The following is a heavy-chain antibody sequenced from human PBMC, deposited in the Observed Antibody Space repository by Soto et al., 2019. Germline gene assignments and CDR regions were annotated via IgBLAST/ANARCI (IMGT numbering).Heavy chain of an antibody. D-gene: IGHD3-16*01. J-gene: IGHJ4*02. CDR2: IKSNTDGGTT. CDR3: PTHPPRNHYDNNSQMGN. Sequence: GGYLRLSCTASGIIFSNTWINWVRQAPGKGLEWVGRIKSNTDGGTTDYATPVKGRFALSRDDSQNTLYLQMTGLKAEDTAVYYSPTHPPRNHYDNNSQMGNWDQGTLVTVST. V-gene: IGHV3-15*01. CDR1: GIIFSNTW.